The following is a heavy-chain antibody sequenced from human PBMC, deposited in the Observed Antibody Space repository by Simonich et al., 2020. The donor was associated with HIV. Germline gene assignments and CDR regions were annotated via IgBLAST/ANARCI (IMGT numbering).Heavy chain of an antibody. CDR3: ARDEIGYFDY. V-gene: IGHV3-7*01. Sequence: EVQLVESGGGSVQPGGSLRLSCSASGVTFSSYWMTWVRQAPGKGLEWVANINQDGRQKYYVDSVKGRFTISRDNAKNSLYLQMNSLRAEDTAVYYCARDEIGYFDYWGQGTLVTVSS. CDR1: GVTFSSYW. J-gene: IGHJ4*02. D-gene: IGHD3-22*01. CDR2: INQDGRQK.